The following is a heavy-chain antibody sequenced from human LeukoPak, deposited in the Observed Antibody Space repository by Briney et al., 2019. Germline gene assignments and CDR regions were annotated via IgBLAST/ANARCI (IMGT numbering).Heavy chain of an antibody. J-gene: IGHJ4*02. CDR3: VLGGYDSPYLGFDY. CDR2: ITSNINTI. V-gene: IGHV3-48*04. D-gene: IGHD3-22*01. CDR1: GFTFSTYN. Sequence: GGSLRLSCAASGFTFSTYNMNWVRQAPGKGLEWLAYITSNINTIYYADSVKGRFTISRDNAKNSLYLQMNSLRAEDTAVYYCVLGGYDSPYLGFDYWGQGTLVTVSS.